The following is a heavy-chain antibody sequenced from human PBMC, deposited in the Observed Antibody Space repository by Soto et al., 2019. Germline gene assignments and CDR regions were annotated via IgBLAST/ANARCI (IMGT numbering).Heavy chain of an antibody. CDR2: IYVXGNT. J-gene: IGHJ4*02. D-gene: IGHD3-10*01. Sequence: SETLSLTXTXYGGAVSRYYWSWCRLHLGXXLGXXXDIYVXGNTNYNPSLKTRVTIAVDTSKNQFSLKLCSVTAADTAVYYCVSTYYYGSGSLYYFDYWGQGTLVTVSS. CDR1: GGAVSRYY. CDR3: VSTYYYGSGSLYYFDY. V-gene: IGHV4-59*02.